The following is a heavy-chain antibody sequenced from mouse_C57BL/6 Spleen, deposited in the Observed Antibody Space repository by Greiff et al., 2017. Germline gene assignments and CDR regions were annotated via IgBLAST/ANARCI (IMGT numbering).Heavy chain of an antibody. Sequence: QVQLKESGPGILQPSQTLSLTCSFSGFSLSTFGMGVGWIRQPSGKGLEWLAHIWWDDDKYYNPALKSRLTISKDTSKNQVFLKIANVDTADTATYYCARSFTTVVATTDFDYWGQGTTLTVSS. CDR1: GFSLSTFGMG. D-gene: IGHD1-1*01. CDR3: ARSFTTVVATTDFDY. J-gene: IGHJ2*01. CDR2: IWWDDDK. V-gene: IGHV8-8*01.